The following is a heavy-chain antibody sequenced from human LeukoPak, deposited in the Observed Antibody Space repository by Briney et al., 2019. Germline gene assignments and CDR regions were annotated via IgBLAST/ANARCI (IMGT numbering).Heavy chain of an antibody. V-gene: IGHV4-34*01. CDR3: ARGRVDIVVVPAAMSRYFDY. CDR1: GGSFSGYY. Sequence: NPSETLSLTCAVYGGSFSGYYWSWIRQPPGKGLEWIGEINHSGSTNYNPSPKRRVTISVDTSKNQFSLKLSSVTAVDTAVYYCARGRVDIVVVPAAMSRYFDYWGQGTLVTVSS. J-gene: IGHJ4*02. CDR2: INHSGST. D-gene: IGHD2-2*03.